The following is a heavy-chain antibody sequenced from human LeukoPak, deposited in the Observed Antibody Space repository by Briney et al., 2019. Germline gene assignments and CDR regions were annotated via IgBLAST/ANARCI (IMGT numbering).Heavy chain of an antibody. D-gene: IGHD2-15*01. CDR2: IYYSGST. V-gene: IGHV4-39*07. Sequence: SEALSLTCTVSGGSITSSSYYWGWIRQPPGKGLEWIGTIYYSGSTYYNPSLKSRVTISVDTSKNQFSLKLNSVTAADTAVYYCAREMCGGGSCYRNYYYYYMDVWGKGTTVTVSS. CDR3: AREMCGGGSCYRNYYYYYMDV. CDR1: GGSITSSSYY. J-gene: IGHJ6*03.